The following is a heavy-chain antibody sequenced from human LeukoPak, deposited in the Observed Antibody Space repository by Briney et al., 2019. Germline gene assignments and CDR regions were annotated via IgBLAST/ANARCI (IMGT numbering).Heavy chain of an antibody. CDR2: IYASGST. CDR3: ARGYCSSGVCYYFDS. CDR1: GGSFSSDY. Sequence: SETLSLTCTASGGSFSSDYWSWIRQPAGKGLEWIGRIYASGSTNYNPFLRSRVTMSVDTSKNQFSLYLSSVTAADTAIYYCARGYCSSGVCYYFDSWGQGTLVTVSS. V-gene: IGHV4-4*07. D-gene: IGHD2-15*01. J-gene: IGHJ4*02.